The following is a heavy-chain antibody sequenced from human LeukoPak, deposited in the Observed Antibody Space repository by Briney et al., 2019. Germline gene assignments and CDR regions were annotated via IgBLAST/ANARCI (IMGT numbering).Heavy chain of an antibody. Sequence: SVKVSCKASGGTFSSYAISWVRQTPGQRLEWMGGIIPIFGTANYAQKFQGRVTITTDESTSTAYMELSSLRSEDTAVYYCASRGYSYGYGYFDYWGQGTLVTVSS. CDR1: GGTFSSYA. D-gene: IGHD5-18*01. V-gene: IGHV1-69*05. CDR3: ASRGYSYGYGYFDY. CDR2: IIPIFGTA. J-gene: IGHJ4*02.